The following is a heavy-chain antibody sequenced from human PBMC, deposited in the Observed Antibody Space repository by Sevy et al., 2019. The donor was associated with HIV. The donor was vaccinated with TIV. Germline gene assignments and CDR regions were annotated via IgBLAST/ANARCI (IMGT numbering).Heavy chain of an antibody. J-gene: IGHJ5*02. CDR2: INPNSGGT. V-gene: IGHV1-2*06. Sequence: ASVKVSCKASGYTFTGYYMHWVRQAPGQGLEWMGRINPNSGGTNYAQKFQGRVTMTRDTSISTAYMELSRLRSDDTAVYYCGGAPPLTHWFDPWGQGTLVTVSS. CDR3: GGAPPLTHWFDP. CDR1: GYTFTGYY.